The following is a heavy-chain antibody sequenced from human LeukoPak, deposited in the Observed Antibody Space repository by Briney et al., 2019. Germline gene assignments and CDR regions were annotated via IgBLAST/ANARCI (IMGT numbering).Heavy chain of an antibody. CDR3: ARSEFSYYYGMDV. V-gene: IGHV3-33*01. D-gene: IGHD3-16*02. CDR2: IWYDGSNK. J-gene: IGHJ6*02. CDR1: GFTFSSYG. Sequence: PGRSLRLSCAASGFTFSSYGMHWVRQAPGKGLEWVAVIWYDGSNKYYADSVEGRFTISRDNSKNTLYLQMNSLRAEDTAVYYCARSEFSYYYGMDVWGQGTTVTVSS.